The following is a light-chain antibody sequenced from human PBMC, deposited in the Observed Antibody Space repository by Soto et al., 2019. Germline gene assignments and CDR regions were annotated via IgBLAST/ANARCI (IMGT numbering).Light chain of an antibody. V-gene: IGKV1-5*01. CDR2: DAS. Sequence: DIQMTQSPSTLSASVGDRVTITCRASQSISSWLAWYQQKPGKAPKLLIYDASSLESGVPSRFSGSGSGTEFTPTISRRQADDFATYYCQQYNSYLWTFGQGAKV. CDR3: QQYNSYLWT. J-gene: IGKJ1*01. CDR1: QSISSW.